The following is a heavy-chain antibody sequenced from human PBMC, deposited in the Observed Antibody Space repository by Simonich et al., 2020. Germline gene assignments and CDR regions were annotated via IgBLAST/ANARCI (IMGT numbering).Heavy chain of an antibody. Sequence: QVQLVQSGAEVKKPGASVKVSCKASGYTFTGYYMHWVRQAPGQGLEWMGRINPNSGGTNYAQNVQGRVTMPRDTSISTAYMGLSRLRSDDTAVYYCARDTFLGYCSSTSCYDAFDIWGQGTMVTVSS. D-gene: IGHD2-2*01. CDR2: INPNSGGT. CDR3: ARDTFLGYCSSTSCYDAFDI. CDR1: GYTFTGYY. J-gene: IGHJ3*02. V-gene: IGHV1-2*06.